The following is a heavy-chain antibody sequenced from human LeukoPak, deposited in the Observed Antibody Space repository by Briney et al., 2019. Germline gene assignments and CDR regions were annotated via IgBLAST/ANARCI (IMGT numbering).Heavy chain of an antibody. J-gene: IGHJ2*01. Sequence: ASVTVSCKASGYTFTSYYMHWVRQAPGQGLEWMGIINPSGGSTSYSQKFQGRVTMTRDMSTSTVYMELSSLRSEDTAMYYCARTSGSYYFWYFDLWGRGTLVTVSS. V-gene: IGHV1-46*01. CDR1: GYTFTSYY. CDR3: ARTSGSYYFWYFDL. CDR2: INPSGGST. D-gene: IGHD1-26*01.